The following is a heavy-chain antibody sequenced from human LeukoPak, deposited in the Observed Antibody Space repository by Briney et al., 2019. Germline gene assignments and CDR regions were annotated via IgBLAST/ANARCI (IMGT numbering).Heavy chain of an antibody. Sequence: ASVKVSCKASGGTFSSYAISWVRQAPGQGLEWMGGIIPIFGTANYAQKFQGRVTITADESTSTAYMELSSLRSEDTAVYYCTRSEDAPAGTVGNFDYWGQGTLVTVSS. J-gene: IGHJ4*02. V-gene: IGHV1-69*13. CDR1: GGTFSSYA. D-gene: IGHD6-13*01. CDR3: TRSEDAPAGTVGNFDY. CDR2: IIPIFGTA.